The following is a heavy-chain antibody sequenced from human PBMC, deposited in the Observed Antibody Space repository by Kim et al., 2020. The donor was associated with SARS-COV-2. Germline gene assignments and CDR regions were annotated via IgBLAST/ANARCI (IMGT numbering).Heavy chain of an antibody. Sequence: SVKVSCKASGGTFSSYAISWVRQAPGQGLEWMGRIIPILGIANYAQKFQGRVTITADKSTSTAYMELSSLRSEDTAVYYWARDKQQLAPVQIEARMDVWGQGTTVTVSS. D-gene: IGHD6-13*01. J-gene: IGHJ6*02. V-gene: IGHV1-69*04. CDR2: IIPILGIA. CDR3: ARDKQQLAPVQIEARMDV. CDR1: GGTFSSYA.